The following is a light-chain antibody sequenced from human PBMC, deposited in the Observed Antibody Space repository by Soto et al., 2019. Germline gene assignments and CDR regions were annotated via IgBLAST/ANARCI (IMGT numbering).Light chain of an antibody. CDR2: GAS. J-gene: IGKJ1*01. Sequence: EIVLTQSPGTLSLSPGERATLSCRASQSVSSSNLAWYQQKPGQAPRLLIYGASSRATGIPDRFSGSGSGTYFTLTISSLQPDDFATYYCQQYDNYSWAFGQGTKVEIK. V-gene: IGKV3-20*01. CDR1: QSVSSSN. CDR3: QQYDNYSWA.